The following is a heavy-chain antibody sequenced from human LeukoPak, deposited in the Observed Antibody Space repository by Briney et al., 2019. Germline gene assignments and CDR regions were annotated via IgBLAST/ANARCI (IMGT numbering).Heavy chain of an antibody. D-gene: IGHD3-3*01. CDR3: AKDLGTYGFWSGSDY. CDR1: RFTFSNHG. J-gene: IGHJ4*02. V-gene: IGHV3-30*02. Sequence: PGGSLRLSCAASRFTFSNHGMHWVRQAPGKGLEWVAFIRYDGSDENYPDSVKGRFTISRDNSKNTLYLQMNSLRAEDTAVYYCAKDLGTYGFWSGSDYWGRGTLVTVSS. CDR2: IRYDGSDE.